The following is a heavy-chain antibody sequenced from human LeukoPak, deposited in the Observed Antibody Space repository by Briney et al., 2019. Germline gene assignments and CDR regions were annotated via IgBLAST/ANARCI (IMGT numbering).Heavy chain of an antibody. J-gene: IGHJ4*02. D-gene: IGHD4-17*01. V-gene: IGHV4-39*07. CDR2: IYYSGST. Sequence: SETLSLTCTVSGGSISSSSYYWGWIRQPPGKGLEWIGSIYYSGSTYYNPSLKSRVTILVETSKNQLSLNLRSVTAADTAVYYCARLDGDHPDYWGQGTLVTVSS. CDR1: GGSISSSSYY. CDR3: ARLDGDHPDY.